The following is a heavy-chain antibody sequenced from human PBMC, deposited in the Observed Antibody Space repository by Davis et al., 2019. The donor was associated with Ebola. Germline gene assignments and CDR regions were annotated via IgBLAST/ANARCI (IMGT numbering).Heavy chain of an antibody. CDR3: AREGQSIVGAPFDY. D-gene: IGHD1-26*01. CDR2: IIPILGIA. CDR1: GYTFTSYY. J-gene: IGHJ4*02. Sequence: SVKVSCKASGYTFTSYYMHWVRQAPGQGLEWMGRIIPILGIANYAQKFQGRVTITAAKSTSTAYMELSSRRSEDTAVYYCAREGQSIVGAPFDYWGQGTLVTVSS. V-gene: IGHV1-69*04.